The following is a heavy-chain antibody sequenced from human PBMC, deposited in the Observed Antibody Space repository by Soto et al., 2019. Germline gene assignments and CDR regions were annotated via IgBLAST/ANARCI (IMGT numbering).Heavy chain of an antibody. CDR3: ATSYDSGFDP. D-gene: IGHD5-12*01. V-gene: IGHV1-18*04. Sequence: ASVKVSCKASGYTFSSYDISWVRQAPGQGPEWMGWISPKNGNTNYAQKFQGRVTMTTDTSTSTAYMELRRLGSDDTAVYYCATSYDSGFDPWGQGTLVTVSS. CDR1: GYTFSSYD. CDR2: ISPKNGNT. J-gene: IGHJ5*02.